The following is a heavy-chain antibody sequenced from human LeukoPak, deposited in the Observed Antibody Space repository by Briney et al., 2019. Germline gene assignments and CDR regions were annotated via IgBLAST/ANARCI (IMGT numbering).Heavy chain of an antibody. J-gene: IGHJ6*03. Sequence: SETLSLTCTVSGGSISSSSYYWGWIRQPPGKGLEWIGSIYYSGSTYYNPSLKSRVTISVDTSKNQFSLKLSSVTAADTAVYYCARDQSPNMDVWGKGTTVTVSS. CDR3: ARDQSPNMDV. CDR1: GGSISSSSYY. CDR2: IYYSGST. V-gene: IGHV4-39*07.